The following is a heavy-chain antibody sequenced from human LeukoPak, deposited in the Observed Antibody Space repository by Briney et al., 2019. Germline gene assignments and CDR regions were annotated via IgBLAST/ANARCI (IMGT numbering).Heavy chain of an antibody. J-gene: IGHJ4*02. Sequence: GGSLRLSCAASGFPFNLYGMTWVRQAPGKGLEWVSLISGLNNDMYYADSVKGRFTISRDNAKNSLYLEMNSLTAEDTAVYYCARRDPLSYQLGTLNFDHWGQGTLVTVSS. CDR1: GFPFNLYG. CDR3: ARRDPLSYQLGTLNFDH. D-gene: IGHD1-26*01. V-gene: IGHV3-21*01. CDR2: ISGLNNDM.